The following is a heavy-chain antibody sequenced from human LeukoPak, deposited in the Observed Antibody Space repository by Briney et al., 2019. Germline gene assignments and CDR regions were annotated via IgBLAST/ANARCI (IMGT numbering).Heavy chain of an antibody. CDR2: ITTSSTYT. CDR3: ARGWDGDYAGYFDY. J-gene: IGHJ4*02. Sequence: PGGSLRLSCAASGFTFSSYNMNWVRQAPGKGLEWVSSITTSSTYTFYADSVKGRFTISRDNAKNSLYLQMNSLRVEDTALYYCARGWDGDYAGYFDYWGQGSLVTVSS. D-gene: IGHD4-17*01. CDR1: GFTFSSYN. V-gene: IGHV3-21*04.